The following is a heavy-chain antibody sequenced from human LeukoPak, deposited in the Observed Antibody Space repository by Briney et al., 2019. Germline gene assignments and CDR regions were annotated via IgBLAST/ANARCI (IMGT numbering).Heavy chain of an antibody. J-gene: IGHJ4*02. CDR2: ITTTSNI. V-gene: IGHV3-48*01. CDR1: GFSFSSYN. CDR3: AKDLVTYSGYEEYYFDY. D-gene: IGHD5-12*01. Sequence: PGGSLRLSCVASGFSFSSYNMAWVRQAPGKGLEWLSYITTTSNIDYADSVRGRFTISRDNSKNTLYLQMNSLRAEDTAVYYCAKDLVTYSGYEEYYFDYWGQGTLVTVSS.